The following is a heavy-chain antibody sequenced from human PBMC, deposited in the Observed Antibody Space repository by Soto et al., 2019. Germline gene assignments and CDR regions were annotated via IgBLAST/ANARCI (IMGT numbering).Heavy chain of an antibody. V-gene: IGHV1-69*12. CDR2: IIPIFGTV. CDR3: AXPYGTXGRFDY. CDR1: GGTFSSNL. J-gene: IGHJ4*02. Sequence: QVQLVQSGAEVRKPGSSVKVSCKASGGTFSSNLISWVRQAPGQGLEWMGGIIPIFGTVNYAQKFQDRVTITADESTSTAYMKLSSLRSXDTAVYYCAXPYGTXGRFDYWGQGTLVTVSS. D-gene: IGHD1-1*01.